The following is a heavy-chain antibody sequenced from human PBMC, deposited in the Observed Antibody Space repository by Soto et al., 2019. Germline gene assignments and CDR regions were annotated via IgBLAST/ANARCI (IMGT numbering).Heavy chain of an antibody. CDR3: ARVRDWFDH. CDR2: IDHSGYT. Sequence: PSETLSLTCAVYGGSFSGYYWNWIRQPPGKGLEWIGEIDHSGYTNYNPSLKSRVTISVDTSKNQFSLRLISVTAADTAVYYCARVRDWFDHWGEGTPVTVSS. V-gene: IGHV4-34*01. CDR1: GGSFSGYY. D-gene: IGHD3-3*01. J-gene: IGHJ5*02.